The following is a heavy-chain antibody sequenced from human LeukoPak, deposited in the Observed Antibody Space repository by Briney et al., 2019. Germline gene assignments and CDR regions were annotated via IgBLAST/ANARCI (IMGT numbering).Heavy chain of an antibody. CDR3: ARVGQRLVPLGY. CDR1: GGPISSYY. D-gene: IGHD6-13*01. Sequence: SETLSLTCTVSGGPISSYYWGWIREPPGKGLEGIGSIYYSGSTYYNPSLKSRVTISVDTSKNQFSLKLSSVPTADPAVYYCARVGQRLVPLGYWGQGTLVTVSS. CDR2: IYYSGST. J-gene: IGHJ4*02. V-gene: IGHV4-39*07.